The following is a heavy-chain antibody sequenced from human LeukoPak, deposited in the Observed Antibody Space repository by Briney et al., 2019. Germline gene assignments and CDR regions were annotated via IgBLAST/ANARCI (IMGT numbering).Heavy chain of an antibody. CDR2: IYHSGST. CDR3: ARGLGVPAAYYYYGMDV. CDR1: GGSISSGGYS. Sequence: PSQTLSLTCAVSGGSISSGGYSWSWLRQPPGKGLEWIGYIYHSGSTYYNPSLKSRVTISVDTSKNQFSLKLSSVTAADTAVYYCARGLGVPAAYYYYGMDVWGQGTTVTVSS. D-gene: IGHD2-2*01. J-gene: IGHJ6*02. V-gene: IGHV4-30-2*01.